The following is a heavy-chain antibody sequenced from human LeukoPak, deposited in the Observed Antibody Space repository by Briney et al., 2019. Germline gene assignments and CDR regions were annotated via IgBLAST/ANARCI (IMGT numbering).Heavy chain of an antibody. CDR2: ISSSGSTM. Sequence: KAGGSLRLSCAASGFIFSDYYMSWIRQAPGKGLEWVSYISSSGSTMYYTDSVKGRFTISRDNAKDSLYLQMNSLRAEDTALYYCAKDMSGGSGEMYYFDYWGQGTLVTVSS. D-gene: IGHD3-10*01. V-gene: IGHV3-11*01. CDR3: AKDMSGGSGEMYYFDY. CDR1: GFIFSDYY. J-gene: IGHJ4*02.